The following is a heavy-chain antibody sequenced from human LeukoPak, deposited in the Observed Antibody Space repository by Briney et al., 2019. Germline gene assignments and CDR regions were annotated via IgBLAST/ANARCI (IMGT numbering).Heavy chain of an antibody. Sequence: PSETLSLTCTVSGYSISSGYYWGWIRQPPGKGLEWIGYIYYSGSTNYNPSLKSRVTISVDTSKNQFSLKLSSVTAADTAVYYCARQATAAGAFDIWGQGTMVTVSS. V-gene: IGHV4-38-2*02. D-gene: IGHD6-13*01. CDR2: IYYSGST. J-gene: IGHJ3*02. CDR1: GYSISSGYY. CDR3: ARQATAAGAFDI.